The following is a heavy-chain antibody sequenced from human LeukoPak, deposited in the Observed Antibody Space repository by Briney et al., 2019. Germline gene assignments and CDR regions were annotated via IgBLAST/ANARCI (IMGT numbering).Heavy chain of an antibody. V-gene: IGHV4-59*01. CDR2: TYYSGST. J-gene: IGHJ4*02. Sequence: SETLSLTCAVYGGSFSGYYWSWIRQPPGKGLEWIGYTYYSGSTNYNPSLKSRVTISVDTSKNQFSLKLSSVTTADTAVYYCARVFPGYSGSYTAPCYFDYWGQGTLVTVSS. CDR1: GGSFSGYY. CDR3: ARVFPGYSGSYTAPCYFDY. D-gene: IGHD1-26*01.